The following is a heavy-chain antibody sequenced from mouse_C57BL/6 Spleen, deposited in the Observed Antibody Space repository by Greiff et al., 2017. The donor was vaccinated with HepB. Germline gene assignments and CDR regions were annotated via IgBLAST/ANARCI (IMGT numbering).Heavy chain of an antibody. CDR1: GYTFTSYW. CDR3: ARSDPLLEGYYAMDY. J-gene: IGHJ4*01. Sequence: QVQLQQSGAELAKPGASVKLSCKASGYTFTSYWMHWVKQRPGQGLEWIGYINPSSGYTKYNQKFKDKATLTADKSSSTAYMQLNSLTYEESAVYYCARSDPLLEGYYAMDYWGQGTSVTVSS. V-gene: IGHV1-7*01. D-gene: IGHD2-1*01. CDR2: INPSSGYT.